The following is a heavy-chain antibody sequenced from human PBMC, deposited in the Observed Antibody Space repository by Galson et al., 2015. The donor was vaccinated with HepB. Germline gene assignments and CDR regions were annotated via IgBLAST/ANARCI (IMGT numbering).Heavy chain of an antibody. CDR3: ARWSQAYDH. CDR2: ISQSGSSI. J-gene: IGHJ4*02. CDR1: GFTFRDFY. D-gene: IGHD3-22*01. V-gene: IGHV3-11*01. Sequence: SLRLSCAASGFTFRDFYMGWLRVFPGKGLGWLSYISQSGSSIHYADSVRGRFTISRDDAKNSLYLQMNNLRAEDTAIYYCARWSQAYDHWGQGILVTVSS.